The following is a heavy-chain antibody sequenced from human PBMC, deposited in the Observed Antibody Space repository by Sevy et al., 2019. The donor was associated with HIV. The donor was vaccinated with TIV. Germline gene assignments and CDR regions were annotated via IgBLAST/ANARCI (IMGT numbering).Heavy chain of an antibody. J-gene: IGHJ3*02. CDR2: IKSKTDGGTT. CDR3: TTDRYYDSSGHWGAFDI. Sequence: GGSLRLSCAASGFTFSNAWMSWVRQAPGKGLEWVGRIKSKTDGGTTDYDAPVKGRFTITRDDSKNTLYLQMNSLKTEDTAVYYCTTDRYYDSSGHWGAFDIWGQGTMVTVSS. CDR1: GFTFSNAW. V-gene: IGHV3-15*01. D-gene: IGHD3-22*01.